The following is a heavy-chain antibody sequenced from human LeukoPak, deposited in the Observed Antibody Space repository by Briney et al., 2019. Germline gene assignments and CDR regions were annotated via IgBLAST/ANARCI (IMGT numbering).Heavy chain of an antibody. CDR3: ARLLSGVVVVPAALYHYYYMDV. Sequence: ASVKVSCTASVYTFTIYDINWVRQATGPGLEWMGWMNPNSGDTGYAQTFQGRVTMTRNTSISTAYMELSSLRSEDTAVYYCARLLSGVVVVPAALYHYYYMDVWGKGTTVTVSS. J-gene: IGHJ6*03. D-gene: IGHD2-2*01. CDR1: VYTFTIYD. V-gene: IGHV1-8*01. CDR2: MNPNSGDT.